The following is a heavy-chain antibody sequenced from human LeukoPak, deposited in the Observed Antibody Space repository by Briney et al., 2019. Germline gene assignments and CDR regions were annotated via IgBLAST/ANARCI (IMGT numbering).Heavy chain of an antibody. CDR2: IIPIFGTA. V-gene: IGHV1-69*06. Sequence: SVKVSCKASGYTFTSYGISWVRQAPGQGLEWMGGIIPIFGTANYAQKFQGRVTITADKSTSTAYMELSSLRSEDTAVYYCARVTMVRGVTYYFDYWGQGTLVTVSS. D-gene: IGHD3-10*01. CDR1: GYTFTSYG. CDR3: ARVTMVRGVTYYFDY. J-gene: IGHJ4*02.